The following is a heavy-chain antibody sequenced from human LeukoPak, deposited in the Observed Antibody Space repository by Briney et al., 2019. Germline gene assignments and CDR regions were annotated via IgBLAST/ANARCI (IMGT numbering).Heavy chain of an antibody. J-gene: IGHJ4*02. CDR2: IYSGGST. CDR3: ARWDCSSTSCLPFDY. V-gene: IGHV3-66*01. CDR1: GFTVSSNY. Sequence: GGSLRLPCAASGFTVSSNYMSWVRQAPGKGLEWVSVIYSGGSTYYADSVKGRFTISRDNSKNTLYLQMNSLGAEDTAVYYCARWDCSSTSCLPFDYWGQGTLVTVSS. D-gene: IGHD2-2*01.